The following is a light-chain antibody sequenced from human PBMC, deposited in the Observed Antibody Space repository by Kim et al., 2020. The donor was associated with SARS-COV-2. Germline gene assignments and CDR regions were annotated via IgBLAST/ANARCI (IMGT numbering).Light chain of an antibody. CDR1: QSVASK. CDR3: QQDITWLYT. V-gene: IGKV3-15*01. CDR2: AAS. J-gene: IGKJ2*01. Sequence: EIVMTQSPATLSVSPGERVTLSCRASQSVASKVAWYQQKPGQPPRLLIFAASTRATGVPTRFSGSGSGTEFTLTISSLQSEDFAVYYCQQDITWLYTFGQGTKSEI.